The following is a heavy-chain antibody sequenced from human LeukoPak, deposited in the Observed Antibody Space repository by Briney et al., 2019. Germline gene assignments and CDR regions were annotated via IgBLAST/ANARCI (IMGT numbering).Heavy chain of an antibody. CDR1: GYSFTSYW. J-gene: IGHJ4*02. D-gene: IGHD5-18*01. CDR3: ARKLYEDKAIVDY. CDR2: IYPGDSDT. Sequence: GESLKISCEGSGYSFTSYWIAWVRQVPGKGLEWMGIIYPGDSDTRYSPSFQGQVTISADKSISTAYLQWRSLKASDTAMYYCARKLYEDKAIVDYWGQGTLVTVSS. V-gene: IGHV5-51*01.